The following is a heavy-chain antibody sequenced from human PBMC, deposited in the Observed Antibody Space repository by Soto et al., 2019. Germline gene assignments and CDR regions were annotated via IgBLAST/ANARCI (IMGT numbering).Heavy chain of an antibody. V-gene: IGHV3-33*01. CDR1: GFTFSNYG. CDR2: IWYDGSNK. Sequence: QVQLVESGGGVVQPGRSLRLSCAASGFTFSNYGMHWVCQAPGKGLEWVAVIWYDGSNKYYADSVKGRFTISRDNSKNTLYLQMSSLRGEDTAVYYCATDFYGSGSEPPFDYWGQGTLVTVSS. D-gene: IGHD3-10*01. J-gene: IGHJ4*02. CDR3: ATDFYGSGSEPPFDY.